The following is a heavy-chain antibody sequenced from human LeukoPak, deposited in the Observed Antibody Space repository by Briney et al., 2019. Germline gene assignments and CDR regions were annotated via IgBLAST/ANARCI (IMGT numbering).Heavy chain of an antibody. J-gene: IGHJ4*02. CDR2: MNPNSGNT. D-gene: IGHD3-16*02. V-gene: IGHV1-8*01. CDR1: GYTFTSYD. CDR3: ARALFDYVWGSYRYTD. Sequence: ASVKVSCKASGYTFTSYDINWARQATGQGLEWMGWMNPNSGNTGYAQKFQGRVTMTRNTSISTAYMELSSLRSEDTAVYYCARALFDYVWGSYRYTDWGQGTLVTVSS.